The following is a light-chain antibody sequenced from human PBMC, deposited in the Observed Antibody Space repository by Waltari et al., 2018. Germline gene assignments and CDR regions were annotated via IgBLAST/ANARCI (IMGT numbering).Light chain of an antibody. CDR3: AMYMGSGVWE. V-gene: IGLV8-61*01. Sequence: QPLVTQHPSSSVSLGWTVTPTCALSSGPLSTTSYASCYQQTPGQAQRTIFEKANALSSRVPARFSGSIIGNTAALAITGAPADDESDNYCAMYMGSGVWEFGGGT. CDR1: SGPLSTTSY. CDR2: KAN. J-gene: IGLJ3*02.